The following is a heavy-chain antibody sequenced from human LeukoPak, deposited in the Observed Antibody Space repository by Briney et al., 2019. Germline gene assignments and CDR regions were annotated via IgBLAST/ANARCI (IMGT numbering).Heavy chain of an antibody. CDR1: GFTFSSYA. Sequence: GSLRLSCAASGFTFSSYAMSWVRQAPGKGLEWVSAISGSGGSTYYADSVKGRFTISRDNSKNTLYLQMNSLRAEDTAVYYCAKEGPGYYDSSGYYDPFDYWGQGTLVTVSS. D-gene: IGHD3-22*01. J-gene: IGHJ4*02. CDR3: AKEGPGYYDSSGYYDPFDY. V-gene: IGHV3-23*01. CDR2: ISGSGGST.